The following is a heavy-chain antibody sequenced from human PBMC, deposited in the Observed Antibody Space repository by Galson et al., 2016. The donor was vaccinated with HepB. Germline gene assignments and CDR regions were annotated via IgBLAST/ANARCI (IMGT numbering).Heavy chain of an antibody. Sequence: QSGAEVKKPGESLKISCEGSGYSCTSYWIGWVRQMPGKGLEWMGTIYPGDSDTRYSPSSQGQVTISADKSISAAYLQWNSLKASDTAIYYCARRSSDAFDIWGQGTMVTVSS. CDR1: GYSCTSYW. V-gene: IGHV5-51*01. J-gene: IGHJ3*02. D-gene: IGHD3-10*01. CDR2: IYPGDSDT. CDR3: ARRSSDAFDI.